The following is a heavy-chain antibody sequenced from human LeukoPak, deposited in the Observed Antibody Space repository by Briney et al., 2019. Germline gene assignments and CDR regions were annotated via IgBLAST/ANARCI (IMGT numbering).Heavy chain of an antibody. CDR1: GYTFTSYG. Sequence: ASVKVSCKASGYTFTSYGISWVRQAPGQGLEWMGWISAYNGNTNYAQKLQGRVTMTTDTSTSTAYMELRSLRSDDTAVYYCARGDYYDSSGYLSLDYWGQGTLVTVSS. CDR3: ARGDYYDSSGYLSLDY. CDR2: ISAYNGNT. V-gene: IGHV1-18*01. J-gene: IGHJ4*02. D-gene: IGHD3-22*01.